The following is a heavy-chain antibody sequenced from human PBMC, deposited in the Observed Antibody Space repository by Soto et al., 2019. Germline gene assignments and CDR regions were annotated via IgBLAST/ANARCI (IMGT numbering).Heavy chain of an antibody. CDR3: ARIVVVVGSWFDP. J-gene: IGHJ5*02. V-gene: IGHV4-39*01. Sequence: SETLSLTCTVSGGSISSSSYYWGWIRQPPGKGLEWIGSIYYSGSTYYNPSLKSRVTISVDTSKNQFSPKLSSVTAADTAVYYCARIVVVVGSWFDPWGQGTLVTVSS. CDR2: IYYSGST. CDR1: GGSISSSSYY. D-gene: IGHD2-15*01.